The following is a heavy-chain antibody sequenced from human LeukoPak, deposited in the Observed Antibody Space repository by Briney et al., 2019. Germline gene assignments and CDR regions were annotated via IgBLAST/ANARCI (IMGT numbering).Heavy chain of an antibody. J-gene: IGHJ4*02. CDR1: GFNFYNHR. CDR2: IKQDGSEQ. V-gene: IGHV3-7*03. Sequence: GGSLRLSCVVSGFNFYNHRMSWVRQAPGKGLEWVASIKQDGSEQYYADSVKGRFTISRDNAKTSMHLEMNSLRVQDTAVYYCTRDRALYCGGDCYTGYFDYWGQGTLVTVSS. D-gene: IGHD2-21*02. CDR3: TRDRALYCGGDCYTGYFDY.